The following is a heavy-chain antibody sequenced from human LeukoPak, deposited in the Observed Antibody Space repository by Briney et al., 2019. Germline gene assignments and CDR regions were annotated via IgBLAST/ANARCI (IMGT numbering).Heavy chain of an antibody. CDR2: INPNSGGT. CDR1: GYTFTGYY. D-gene: IGHD3-22*01. CDR3: ARDGYDSSGYYPLGAFDI. J-gene: IGHJ3*02. V-gene: IGHV1-2*02. Sequence: ASMKVSCKASGYTFTGYYMHWVRQAPGQGLEWMGWINPNSGGTNYAQKFQSRVTMTRDTSISTAYMELSRLRSDDTAVYYCARDGYDSSGYYPLGAFDIWGQGTMVTVSS.